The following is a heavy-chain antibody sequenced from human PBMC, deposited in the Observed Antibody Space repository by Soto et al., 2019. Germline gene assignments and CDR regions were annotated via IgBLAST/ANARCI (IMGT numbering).Heavy chain of an antibody. CDR2: IFHSGST. J-gene: IGHJ4*02. V-gene: IGHV4-4*02. D-gene: IGHD1-26*01. Sequence: SETLSLTCAVSGASITSNNWWSWVRQPPGKGLEWIGEIFHSGSTYYNPSLKTRLTISVDKSKNQFSLKLSSVTAADPAVYYCARVYSGSYSDSWGRGTLVTVSS. CDR3: ARVYSGSYSDS. CDR1: GASITSNNW.